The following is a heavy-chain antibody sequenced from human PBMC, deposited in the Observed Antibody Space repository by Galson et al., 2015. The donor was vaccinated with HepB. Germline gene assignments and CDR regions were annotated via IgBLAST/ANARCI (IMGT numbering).Heavy chain of an antibody. J-gene: IGHJ2*01. V-gene: IGHV3-48*02. Sequence: GKGLAWISYISTSSETIHYAASVKGRLTISRDNAKNSLYLEMNSLRDEDTAVYYCGRAGFYGLVHWYFDLWGRGTLVTVSS. D-gene: IGHD3-10*01. CDR3: GRAGFYGLVHWYFDL. CDR2: ISTSSETI.